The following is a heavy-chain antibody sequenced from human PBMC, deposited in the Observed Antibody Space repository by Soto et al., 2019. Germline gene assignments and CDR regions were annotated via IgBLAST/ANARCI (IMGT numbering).Heavy chain of an antibody. Sequence: QVQLVQSGAEVKKPGASVKVSCKILGYTLSDYGIMWVRQAPGQGLEWMGWISGHYGDTNYTQKLQDRLSMSTDTSTNTAYMELRSLTSDDSAVYYCARAAIFVDYWGQGTLVIVSS. V-gene: IGHV1-18*01. J-gene: IGHJ4*02. D-gene: IGHD3-9*01. CDR3: ARAAIFVDY. CDR2: ISGHYGDT. CDR1: GYTLSDYG.